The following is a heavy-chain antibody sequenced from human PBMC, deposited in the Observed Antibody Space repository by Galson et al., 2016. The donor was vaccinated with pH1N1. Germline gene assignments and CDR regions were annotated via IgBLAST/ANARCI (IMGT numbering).Heavy chain of an antibody. CDR1: GYIFTDYY. J-gene: IGHJ6*02. V-gene: IGHV1-2*02. D-gene: IGHD7-27*01. CDR2: INPNSGGT. Sequence: SVKVSCKASGYIFTDYYMHWVRQAPGQGLEWMGWINPNSGGTKFAQKFQGRVTISQDTSRNQVSLKLRSVTAADTAVYYCARVGTPHNANYAMDVWGQGTTVTVSS. CDR3: ARVGTPHNANYAMDV.